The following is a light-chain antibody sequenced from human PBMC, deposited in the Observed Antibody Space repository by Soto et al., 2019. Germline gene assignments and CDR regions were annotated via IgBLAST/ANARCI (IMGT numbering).Light chain of an antibody. J-gene: IGKJ5*01. Sequence: IQMTQSPSALSASVLDIFTITFQASQDISDVLNWYQQQPGKAPKVLIYDASKLQTGVPSRFSGRGSGKDFTFTISSLQPDDSGTYYCQQFYDLPITFGQGTRLEI. CDR1: QDISDV. CDR3: QQFYDLPIT. V-gene: IGKV1-33*01. CDR2: DAS.